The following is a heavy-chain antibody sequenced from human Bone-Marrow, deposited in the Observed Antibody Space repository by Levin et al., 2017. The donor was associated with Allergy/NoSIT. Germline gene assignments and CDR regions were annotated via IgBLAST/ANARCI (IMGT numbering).Heavy chain of an antibody. J-gene: IGHJ4*02. CDR3: ATPVPFGF. V-gene: IGHV3-23*01. CDR2: IGGSDSSGRT. Sequence: QPGGSLRPSCVASGFTFRNFAMSWVRQAPGKGPEWVSTIGGSDSSGRTYFADSAKGRFTISRDNSRDTVYLQMNNLRVEDTAVYYCATPVPFGFWGQGTLVTVSS. D-gene: IGHD6-6*01. CDR1: GFTFRNFA.